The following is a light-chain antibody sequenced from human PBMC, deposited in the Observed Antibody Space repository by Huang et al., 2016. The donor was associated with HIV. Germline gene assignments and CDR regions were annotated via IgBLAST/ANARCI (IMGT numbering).Light chain of an antibody. Sequence: ENLMTQSPSTLSVSPGESATLSCRASQSVFNNFAWYQQKPGQAPKRLIYGSSTRAAGIPARFSGSGSGTDFTLTISSLQSEDFAVYYCQQYNTSPRTFGQGTKVEV. V-gene: IGKV3-15*01. CDR3: QQYNTSPRT. J-gene: IGKJ1*01. CDR2: GSS. CDR1: QSVFNN.